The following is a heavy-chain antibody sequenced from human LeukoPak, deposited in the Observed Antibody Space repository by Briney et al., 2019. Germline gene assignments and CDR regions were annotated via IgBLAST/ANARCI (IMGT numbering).Heavy chain of an antibody. V-gene: IGHV3-48*01. J-gene: IGHJ4*02. CDR1: GLTFSSYS. Sequence: RPGGSLRLSCAASGLTFSSYSMNWVRQAPGKVLEWLSYISSSSSTIYYADSVKGRFTISRDNAKNSLYLQMNSLRAEDTAVYYCAKDLYGSGSYLQAWWGQGTLVTVSS. D-gene: IGHD3-10*01. CDR2: ISSSSSTI. CDR3: AKDLYGSGSYLQAW.